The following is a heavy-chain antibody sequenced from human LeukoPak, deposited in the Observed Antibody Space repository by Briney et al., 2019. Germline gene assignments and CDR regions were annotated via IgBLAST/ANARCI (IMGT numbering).Heavy chain of an antibody. V-gene: IGHV4-59*08. Sequence: SETLSLTCTVSGCSISSYYWSWIRQPPGKGLEWIGDIYYSGSTNYNPSLKSRVTISVDTSKNQFSLNLRSVTAADTAAYYAARHQGGYSYGLFDYWGQGTLVTVSS. CDR3: ARHQGGYSYGLFDY. CDR1: GCSISSYY. D-gene: IGHD5-18*01. J-gene: IGHJ4*02. CDR2: IYYSGST.